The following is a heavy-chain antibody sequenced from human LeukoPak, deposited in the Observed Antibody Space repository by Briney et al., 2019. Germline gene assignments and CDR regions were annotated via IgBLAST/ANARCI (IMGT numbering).Heavy chain of an antibody. Sequence: GGSLRLSCAASGFTFSAYALSWVRQAPGKGLEWVSFISASGDLTYYADSVRGRFSISRDNYRNTLFLQMDSLRAEDTAVYYCARGFAVAAASYYFGMDVWGQGTTVTVSS. J-gene: IGHJ6*02. D-gene: IGHD2-2*01. CDR1: GFTFSAYA. CDR3: ARGFAVAAASYYFGMDV. CDR2: ISASGDLT. V-gene: IGHV3-23*01.